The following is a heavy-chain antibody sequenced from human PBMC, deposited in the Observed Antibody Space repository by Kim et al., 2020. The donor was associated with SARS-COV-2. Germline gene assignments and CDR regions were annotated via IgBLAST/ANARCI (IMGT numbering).Heavy chain of an antibody. CDR3: AKEGPGTTDGYGMDV. CDR2: IWYDGSNK. Sequence: GGSLRLSCAASGFTFSSYGMHWVRQAPGKGLEWVAVIWYDGSNKYYADSVKGRFTISRDNSKNTLYLQMNSLRAEDTAVYYCAKEGPGTTDGYGMDVWGQGTTVTVSS. J-gene: IGHJ6*02. V-gene: IGHV3-33*06. D-gene: IGHD1-1*01. CDR1: GFTFSSYG.